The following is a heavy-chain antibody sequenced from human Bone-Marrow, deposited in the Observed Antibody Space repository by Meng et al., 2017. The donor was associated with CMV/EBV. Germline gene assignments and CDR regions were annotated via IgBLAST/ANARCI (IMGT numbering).Heavy chain of an antibody. Sequence: ASVKVSCKASGYTFTSYYMHWVRQAPGQGLEWMGIINPSGGSTSYAQKFQGRVTMTRDTSTSTVYMELSSLRAEDTAVYYCAREGDIVVVPAPPYYYGMDVWGQGTTVTVSS. CDR3: AREGDIVVVPAPPYYYGMDV. V-gene: IGHV1-46*01. CDR1: GYTFTSYY. J-gene: IGHJ6*02. CDR2: INPSGGST. D-gene: IGHD2-2*01.